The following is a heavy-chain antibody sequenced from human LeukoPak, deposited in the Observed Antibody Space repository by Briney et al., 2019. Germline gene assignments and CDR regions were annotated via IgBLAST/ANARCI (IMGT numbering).Heavy chain of an antibody. D-gene: IGHD7-27*01. CDR3: ARDPQLGIGRPSDDFDI. J-gene: IGHJ3*02. V-gene: IGHV4-31*11. CDR2: IYYNGNT. Sequence: SETLSLTCAVYSGSLSGYYWSWIRQHPGKGLEWLGYIYYNGNTYYNPSLKGRVTISLDTSKKQFSLTVRSVTAADTAIYYCARDPQLGIGRPSDDFDIWGQGTMVTVSS. CDR1: SGSLSGYY.